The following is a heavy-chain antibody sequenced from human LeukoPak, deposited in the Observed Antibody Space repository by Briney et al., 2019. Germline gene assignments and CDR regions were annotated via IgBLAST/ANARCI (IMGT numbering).Heavy chain of an antibody. D-gene: IGHD4-17*01. CDR2: IRGSGDGA. V-gene: IGHV3-23*01. CDR1: GFDFSSYA. CDR3: GRDPNGNYVGASDF. J-gene: IGHJ3*01. Sequence: GGSLRLSCAASGFDFSSYAMTWVRQAPGKGLEWVSSIRGSGDGASYTDSVKGRFTVSRDNSKNTLYLQLTSLRAEDTAIYYCGRDPNGNYVGASDFWGQGTLVTVSS.